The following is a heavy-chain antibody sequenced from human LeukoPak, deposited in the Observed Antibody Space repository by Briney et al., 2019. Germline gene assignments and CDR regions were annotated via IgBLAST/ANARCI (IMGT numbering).Heavy chain of an antibody. CDR2: INPNSGGT. D-gene: IGHD5-18*01. Sequence: ASVKVSCKASGYTFTGYYMHWVRQAPGQGLEGMGWINPNSGGTNYAQKFQGRVTMTRDTSISTAYMELSRLRSDDTAVYYCATLGDSYGDPFFDYWGQGTLVTVSS. V-gene: IGHV1-2*02. CDR3: ATLGDSYGDPFFDY. CDR1: GYTFTGYY. J-gene: IGHJ4*02.